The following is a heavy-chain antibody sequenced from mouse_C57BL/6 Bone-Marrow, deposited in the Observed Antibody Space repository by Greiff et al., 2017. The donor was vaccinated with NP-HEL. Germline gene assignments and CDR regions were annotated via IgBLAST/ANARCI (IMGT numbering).Heavy chain of an antibody. CDR2: IYWDDDK. CDR1: GFSLSTSGMG. V-gene: IGHV8-12*01. Sequence: QVTLKVSGPGLLQSSQTLSLTCSFSGFSLSTSGMGVSWIRQPSGKGLEWLAHIYWDDDKRYNPSLKSRLTISKDTSRNQVFLKITSVDTADTSTYYRARRAAPRYFDVWGTGTTVTVSS. CDR3: ARRAAPRYFDV. J-gene: IGHJ1*03.